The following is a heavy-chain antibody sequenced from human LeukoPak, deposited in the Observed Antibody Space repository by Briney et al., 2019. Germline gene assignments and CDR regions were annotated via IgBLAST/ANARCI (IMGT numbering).Heavy chain of an antibody. D-gene: IGHD3-16*02. CDR3: VRDPMITFGGVIVPAYYFDY. V-gene: IGHV1-46*01. J-gene: IGHJ4*02. Sequence: ASVKVSCKASGYTFSSYYLHWVRQAPGQGLEWMGIINPSGGSTRYTQKFQGRVTMTRDMSTSTVYMELSSLRSEDTAVYYCVRDPMITFGGVIVPAYYFDYWGQGTLVTVSS. CDR1: GYTFSSYY. CDR2: INPSGGST.